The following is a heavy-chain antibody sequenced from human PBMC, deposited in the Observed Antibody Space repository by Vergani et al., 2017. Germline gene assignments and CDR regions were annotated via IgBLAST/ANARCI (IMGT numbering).Heavy chain of an antibody. CDR2: IYYSGST. CDR3: ASLIERIQLPYYYGMDV. V-gene: IGHV4-39*01. D-gene: IGHD5-18*01. CDR1: GGSISSSSYY. Sequence: QVQLQQWGAGLLKPSETLSLTCTVSGGSISSSSYYWGWIRQPPGKGLEWIGSIYYSGSTYYNPSLKSRVTISVDTSKNQFSLKLSSVTAADTAVYYCASLIERIQLPYYYGMDVWPRDHGHRLL. J-gene: IGHJ6*02.